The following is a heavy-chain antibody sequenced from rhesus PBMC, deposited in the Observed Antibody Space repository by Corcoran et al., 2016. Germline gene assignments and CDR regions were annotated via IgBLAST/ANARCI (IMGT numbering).Heavy chain of an antibody. J-gene: IGHJ4*01. Sequence: QVQLQESGPGVVKPSETLSLTCAVSGGSISSGYDWSWLRQLPGKGLEWIGYIYGSSGSTNYNPSLKNRVTISKDASKNQFSLKLSSVTAADTAVYYCARDNFGIDYWGQGVLVTVSS. V-gene: IGHV4-76*01. CDR1: GGSISSGYD. CDR3: ARDNFGIDY. D-gene: IGHD1-26*01. CDR2: IYGSSGST.